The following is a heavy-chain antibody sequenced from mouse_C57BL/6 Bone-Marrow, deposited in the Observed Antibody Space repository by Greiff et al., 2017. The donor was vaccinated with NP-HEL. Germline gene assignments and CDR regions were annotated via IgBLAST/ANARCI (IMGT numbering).Heavy chain of an antibody. J-gene: IGHJ3*01. CDR2: IHPNSGST. D-gene: IGHD2-13*01. Sequence: VQLQQPGAELVKPGASVKLSCKASGYTFTSYWMHWVKQRPGQGLEWIGMIHPNSGSTNYNEKFKSKATLTVDKSSSTAYMQLSSLTSEDSAVCYGAGERYSDYLAWFGCWGQGTLVTVAA. V-gene: IGHV1-64*01. CDR1: GYTFTSYW. CDR3: AGERYSDYLAWFGC.